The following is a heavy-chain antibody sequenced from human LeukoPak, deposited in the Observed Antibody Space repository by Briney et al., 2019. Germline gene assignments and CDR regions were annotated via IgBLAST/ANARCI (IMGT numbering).Heavy chain of an antibody. CDR3: ARDVGDYGGNSPDYYYGMDV. CDR1: GYTFTSYG. V-gene: IGHV1-18*01. CDR2: ISAYNGNT. Sequence: ASVKVSCKASGYTFTSYGIIWVRQAPGQGLEWMGWISAYNGNTNYAQKLQGRVTMTTDTSTSTAYMELRSLRSDDTAVYYCARDVGDYGGNSPDYYYGMDVWGQGTTVTVSS. D-gene: IGHD4-17*01. J-gene: IGHJ6*02.